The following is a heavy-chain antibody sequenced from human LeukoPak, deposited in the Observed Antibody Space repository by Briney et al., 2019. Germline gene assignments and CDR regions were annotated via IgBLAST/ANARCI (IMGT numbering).Heavy chain of an antibody. Sequence: GGSLRLSRAASGFTFSSYGMSWVRQAPGKGLEWVSAISGSGGSTYYADSVKGRFAISRDNSKNTLYLQMNSLRAEDTAVYYCAKEDPYYYDSSGYLDYWGQGTLVTVSS. CDR1: GFTFSSYG. CDR3: AKEDPYYYDSSGYLDY. J-gene: IGHJ4*02. CDR2: ISGSGGST. D-gene: IGHD3-22*01. V-gene: IGHV3-23*01.